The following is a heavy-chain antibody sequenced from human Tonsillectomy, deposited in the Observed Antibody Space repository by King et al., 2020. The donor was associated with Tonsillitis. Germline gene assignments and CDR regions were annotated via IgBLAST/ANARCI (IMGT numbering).Heavy chain of an antibody. J-gene: IGHJ3*01. V-gene: IGHV3-74*01. CDR1: GLTLSAYW. Sequence: VQLVESGGGLVQPGGSLRLSCAASGLTLSAYWMHWVRHSPGKGLVWVSRINSDGTSINDADSVKGRFTISKDNAKNTLYLQMNSLRAEDTAVYYCVRGYYDGSAYFDAFYVWGQGTKVTVSS. CDR2: INSDGTSI. CDR3: VRGYYDGSAYFDAFYV. D-gene: IGHD3-22*01.